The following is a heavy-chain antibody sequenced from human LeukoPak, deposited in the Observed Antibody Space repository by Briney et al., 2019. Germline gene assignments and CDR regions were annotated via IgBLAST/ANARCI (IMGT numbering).Heavy chain of an antibody. CDR1: GFTFDDYA. D-gene: IGHD6-13*01. Sequence: PTGRSLRLSCAASGFTFDDYAMHWVRQAPGKGLEWVSGISWNSGSIGYADSVKGRFTISRDDAKNYLYLQMNSLRAEDTALYYCAKEGRLAAAATRYYYYYYMDVWGKGTTVTVSS. CDR3: AKEGRLAAAATRYYYYYYMDV. CDR2: ISWNSGSI. J-gene: IGHJ6*03. V-gene: IGHV3-9*01.